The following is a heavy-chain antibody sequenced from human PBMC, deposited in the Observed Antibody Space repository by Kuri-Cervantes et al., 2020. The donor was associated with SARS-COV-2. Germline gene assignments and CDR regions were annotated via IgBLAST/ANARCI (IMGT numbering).Heavy chain of an antibody. D-gene: IGHD2-8*02. CDR3: ARGEGIVLVVYALAFDI. CDR1: GGSFSGYY. CDR2: INHSGST. J-gene: IGHJ3*02. Sequence: SETLSLTCAVYGGSFSGYYWSWIRQPPGKGLEWIGEINHSGSTNYNPSLKSRVTISVDTSKNQFSLKLSSVTAADTAVYYCARGEGIVLVVYALAFDIWGQGTVVTVSS. V-gene: IGHV4-34*01.